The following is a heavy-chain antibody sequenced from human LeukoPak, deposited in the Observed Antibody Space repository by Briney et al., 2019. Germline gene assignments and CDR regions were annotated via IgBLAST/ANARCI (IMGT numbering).Heavy chain of an antibody. CDR2: IFPAFGSV. J-gene: IGHJ4*02. D-gene: IGHD3-10*01. CDR3: GRPYGAGNYYNLGLDY. Sequence: SVKVSCKASGGTFSDYAFSWVRQAPGQGLEVMGGIFPAFGSVTYAQKFHDRVTISADESTSTVFVEVNSLRFEDTAIYYCGRPYGAGNYYNLGLDYWGQGTPVTVSS. V-gene: IGHV1-69*13. CDR1: GGTFSDYA.